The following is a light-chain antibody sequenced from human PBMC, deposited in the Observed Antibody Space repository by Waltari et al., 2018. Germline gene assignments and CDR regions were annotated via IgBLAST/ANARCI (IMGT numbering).Light chain of an antibody. V-gene: IGKV3-11*01. CDR1: QNVRSS. Sequence: EIVLTQSPATLSLSPGERATPSCRASQNVRSSLAWYQQKPGQAPRLLIYDASNRATGIPARYSGSGSGTDFTLTISSLEPEDFAVYYCQQRSDWPRITFGPGTKVDIK. J-gene: IGKJ3*01. CDR2: DAS. CDR3: QQRSDWPRIT.